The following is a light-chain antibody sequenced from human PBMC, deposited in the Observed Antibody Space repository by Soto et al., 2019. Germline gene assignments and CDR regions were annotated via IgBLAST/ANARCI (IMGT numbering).Light chain of an antibody. CDR2: KAS. J-gene: IGKJ1*01. CDR1: QSISSW. CDR3: QQFHSFSTT. Sequence: DIQMTQSPSTLSASVGDRVTITCRASQSISSWLAWYQQKPGKAPKLLIYKASSLESGVPSRFSGSGSGTEFTLTISSLQPDDFATYYCQQFHSFSTTFGQGTKVDIK. V-gene: IGKV1-5*03.